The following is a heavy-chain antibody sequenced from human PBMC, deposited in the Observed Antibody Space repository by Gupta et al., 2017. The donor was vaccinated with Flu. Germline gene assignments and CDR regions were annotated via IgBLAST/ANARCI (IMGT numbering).Heavy chain of an antibody. CDR3: TSNPPTLDS. CDR2: IKSNSHGGTT. Sequence: WVRQAPGKGLELVGRIKSNSHGGTTDYAAPVRGRFTISRYDSKTTLYLQMSSLKTEDTAVYYCTSNPPTLDSWCQGTLVTVSS. V-gene: IGHV3-15*01. J-gene: IGHJ4*02.